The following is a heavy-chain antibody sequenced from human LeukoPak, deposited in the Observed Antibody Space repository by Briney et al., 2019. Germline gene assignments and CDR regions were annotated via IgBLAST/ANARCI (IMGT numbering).Heavy chain of an antibody. V-gene: IGHV4-61*01. Sequence: PSETLSLTCTVSGYSISSGYFWGWIRQPPGKGLEWIGYIYYSGSTNYNPSLKSRVTIVDTSKNQFSLKLSSVTAADTAVYYCARTTEGGYTYDYFYYYYMDVWGKGTTVTISS. D-gene: IGHD5-18*01. J-gene: IGHJ6*03. CDR3: ARTTEGGYTYDYFYYYYMDV. CDR2: IYYSGST. CDR1: GYSISSGYF.